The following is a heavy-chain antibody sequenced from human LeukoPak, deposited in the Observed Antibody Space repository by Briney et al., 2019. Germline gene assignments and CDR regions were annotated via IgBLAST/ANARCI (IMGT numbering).Heavy chain of an antibody. V-gene: IGHV4-30-4*02. CDR3: ARSGTGSGAFDY. D-gene: IGHD6-19*01. CDR2: IYYSGST. CDR1: GGSISSGDYY. J-gene: IGHJ4*02. Sequence: SETLSLTCTVSGGSISSGDYYWSWIRQPPGKGLEWIGYIYYSGSTYYNPSLKSRVTISVDTSKNQFSLKLSSVTAADTAVYYCARSGTGSGAFDYWGQGTLVTVSS.